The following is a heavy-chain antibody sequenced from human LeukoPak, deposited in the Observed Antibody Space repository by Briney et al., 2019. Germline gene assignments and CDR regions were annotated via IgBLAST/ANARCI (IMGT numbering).Heavy chain of an antibody. CDR2: IYYSGST. CDR1: GGSISSYY. D-gene: IGHD6-13*01. J-gene: IGHJ4*02. CDR3: ARAYSSSWYDLDY. V-gene: IGHV4-59*01. Sequence: SETLSLTCTVSGGSISSYYWSWIRQPPGKGLEWIGYIYYSGSTNYNPSLKSRVTISVDTSKSQFSLKLSSVTAADTAVYYCARAYSSSWYDLDYWGQGTLVTVSS.